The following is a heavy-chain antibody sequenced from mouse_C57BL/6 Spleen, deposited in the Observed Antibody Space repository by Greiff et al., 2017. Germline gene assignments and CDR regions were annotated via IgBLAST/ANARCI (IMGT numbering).Heavy chain of an antibody. CDR2: IYPGNGDT. CDR3: AREGYYYGSSYENYYAMDY. V-gene: IGHV1-12*01. J-gene: IGHJ4*01. D-gene: IGHD1-1*01. CDR1: GYTFTSYN. Sequence: LQQSGAELVRPGASVKMSCKASGYTFTSYNMHWVKQTPRQGLEWIGAIYPGNGDTYYNQKFKGKATLTVDKSSSTAYMQLSSLTSEDSAVYFCAREGYYYGSSYENYYAMDYWGQGTSVTVSS.